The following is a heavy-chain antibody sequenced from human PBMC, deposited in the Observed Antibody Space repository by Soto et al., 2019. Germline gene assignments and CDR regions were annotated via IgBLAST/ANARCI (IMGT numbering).Heavy chain of an antibody. D-gene: IGHD3-10*01. V-gene: IGHV4-39*01. J-gene: IGHJ4*02. CDR2: IYYSGST. CDR1: GGSISSSSYY. CDR3: ASAYGSGQGEVGY. Sequence: SETLSLTCTVSGGSISSSSYYWGWIRQPPGKGLEWIGSIYYSGSTYYNPSLKSRVTISVDTSKNQFSLKLSSVTAADTAVYYCASAYGSGQGEVGYWGQGTLVTVSS.